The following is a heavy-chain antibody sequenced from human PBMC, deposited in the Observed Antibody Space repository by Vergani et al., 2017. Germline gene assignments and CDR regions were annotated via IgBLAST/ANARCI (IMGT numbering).Heavy chain of an antibody. CDR2: VFWDDDK. V-gene: IGHV2-5*02. Sequence: QITLKESGPTLVKPTQTLTLTCTFSGFSLTTRGVAVGWIRQPPGQALGWLAIVFWDDDKRYRPSLRNRVTITRDTSRSPVVLTMTNIDPGDTATYYCTHRPACGVGHCYVDYWGQGTLVTVSS. D-gene: IGHD2-21*01. CDR1: GFSLTTRGVA. CDR3: THRPACGVGHCYVDY. J-gene: IGHJ4*02.